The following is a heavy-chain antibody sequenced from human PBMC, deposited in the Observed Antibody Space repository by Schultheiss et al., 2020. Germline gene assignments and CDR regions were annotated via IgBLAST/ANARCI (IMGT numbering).Heavy chain of an antibody. CDR3: ARAAAGKKKFDY. CDR2: INHSGST. J-gene: IGHJ4*02. V-gene: IGHV4-34*01. CDR1: GGSFSGYY. Sequence: SETLSLTCAVYGGSFSGYYWSWIRQPPGKGLELIGEINHSGSTNYNPSLKSRVTISVDTSKNQFSLKLSSVTAADTAVYYCARAAAGKKKFDYWGQGTLVTVSS. D-gene: IGHD6-13*01.